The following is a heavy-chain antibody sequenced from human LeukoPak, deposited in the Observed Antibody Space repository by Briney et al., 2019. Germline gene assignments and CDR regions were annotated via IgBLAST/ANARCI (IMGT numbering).Heavy chain of an antibody. V-gene: IGHV1-18*01. CDR3: ARDFSGNYEHDY. CDR1: GYIFIRYG. D-gene: IGHD3-10*01. Sequence: ASVRVSCKASGYIFIRYGISWVRQAPGQGLEWMGWISAYNGNTNYAQALQGRVTMTTDTSTTTAYMELRSLTSDDTAVYYCARDFSGNYEHDYWGQGTLVTVSS. CDR2: ISAYNGNT. J-gene: IGHJ4*02.